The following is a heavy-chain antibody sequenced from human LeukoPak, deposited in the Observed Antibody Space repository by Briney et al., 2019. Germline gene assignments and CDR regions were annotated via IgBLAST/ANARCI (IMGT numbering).Heavy chain of an antibody. CDR2: INPNSGGT. V-gene: IGHV1-2*02. CDR3: ARGPYNWNYLGWFDP. Sequence: ASVKVSCKASGYTFTVYYMHWVRQAPGQGLEWMGWINPNSGGTNYAQKFQGRVTMTRDTSISTAYMELSRLRSDDTAVYYCARGPYNWNYLGWFDPWGQGTLVTVSS. J-gene: IGHJ5*02. CDR1: GYTFTVYY. D-gene: IGHD1-7*01.